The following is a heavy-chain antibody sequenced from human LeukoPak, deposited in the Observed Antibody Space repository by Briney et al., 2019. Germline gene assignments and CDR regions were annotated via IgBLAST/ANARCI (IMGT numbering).Heavy chain of an antibody. CDR2: IKQDGSEK. J-gene: IGHJ6*03. Sequence: GGSLRLSCAASGFTFSSYWMSWVRQAPGKGLEWVANIKQDGSEKYYVDSVKGRFTISRDNAKNSLYLQMNSLRAEDTAVYYCATYYYDSSGYYFPHYYYYYMDVWGKGTTVTVSS. CDR3: ATYYYDSSGYYFPHYYYYYMDV. D-gene: IGHD3-22*01. V-gene: IGHV3-7*01. CDR1: GFTFSSYW.